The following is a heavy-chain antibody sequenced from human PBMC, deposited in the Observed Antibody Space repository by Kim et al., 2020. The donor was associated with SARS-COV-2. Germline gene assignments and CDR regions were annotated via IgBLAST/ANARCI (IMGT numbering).Heavy chain of an antibody. D-gene: IGHD6-13*01. Sequence: YCGDSGKGRFTISRDNAKNSLYLQMNSLRAEDTAVYYCARDSSSSEYFQHWGQGTLVTVSS. V-gene: IGHV3-7*03. CDR3: ARDSSSSEYFQH. J-gene: IGHJ1*01.